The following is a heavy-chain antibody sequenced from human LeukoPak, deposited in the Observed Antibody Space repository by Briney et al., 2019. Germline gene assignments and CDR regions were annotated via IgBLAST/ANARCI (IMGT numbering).Heavy chain of an antibody. D-gene: IGHD3-9*01. CDR1: GYTLTELS. CDR2: FDPEDGET. Sequence: ASGKVSCKVSGYTLTELSMHWVRQAPGKGLEWMGGFDPEDGETIYAQKFQGRVTMTEDTSTDTAYMELSSLRSEDTAVYYCATVSLTGTDAFDIWGQGTMVTVSS. V-gene: IGHV1-24*01. CDR3: ATVSLTGTDAFDI. J-gene: IGHJ3*02.